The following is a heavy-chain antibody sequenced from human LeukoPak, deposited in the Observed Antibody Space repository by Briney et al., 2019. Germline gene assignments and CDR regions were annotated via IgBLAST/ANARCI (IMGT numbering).Heavy chain of an antibody. J-gene: IGHJ4*02. Sequence: SETLSLTCAVYGGSFSGYYWSWIRQPPGKGLEWIGEINHSGSTNYNPSLKSRVTISVDTSKNQFSLKLSSVTAADTAVYYCARFSYGSGSYFLDYWGQGTLVTVSP. CDR2: INHSGST. CDR1: GGSFSGYY. CDR3: ARFSYGSGSYFLDY. V-gene: IGHV4-34*01. D-gene: IGHD3-10*01.